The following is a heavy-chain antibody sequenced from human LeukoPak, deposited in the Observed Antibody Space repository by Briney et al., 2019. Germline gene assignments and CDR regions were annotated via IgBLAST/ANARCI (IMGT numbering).Heavy chain of an antibody. J-gene: IGHJ4*02. CDR3: AKVLTVDDY. D-gene: IGHD4-23*01. Sequence: GGSLRLSCAASGFTFSGFAMSWVRRTPGKGLEWVSGISGSGDNTLYADSVKGRFTTSRDNSKNTLYLQMNSLRAEDTAVYYCAKVLTVDDYWGQGTLVTVSS. CDR1: GFTFSGFA. CDR2: ISGSGDNT. V-gene: IGHV3-23*01.